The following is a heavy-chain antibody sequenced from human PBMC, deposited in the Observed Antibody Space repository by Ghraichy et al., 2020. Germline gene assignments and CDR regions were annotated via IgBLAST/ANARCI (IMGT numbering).Heavy chain of an antibody. V-gene: IGHV3-48*01. CDR3: VREGQALGKSGFDL. CDR2: ITSSSSFI. CDR1: GFTFGAYS. D-gene: IGHD6-25*01. J-gene: IGHJ5*02. Sequence: AGSLRLSCVGSGFTFGAYSMNWVRQSPGKRLEWVSYITSSSSFISYADSVKGRFTISRDNAQNSLSLQMNTLRAEDTAVYYCVREGQALGKSGFDLWGQGTPVTVSS.